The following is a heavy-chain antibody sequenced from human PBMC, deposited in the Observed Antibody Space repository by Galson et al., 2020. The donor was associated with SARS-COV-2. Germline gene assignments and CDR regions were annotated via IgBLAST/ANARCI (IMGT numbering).Heavy chain of an antibody. CDR1: GFTFSSYS. CDR2: ISSSSSTI. D-gene: IGHD3-3*01. J-gene: IGHJ4*02. V-gene: IGHV3-48*02. Sequence: GGSLRLSCAASGFTFSSYSMNWVRQAPGKGLEWVSYISSSSSTIYYADSVKGRFTISRDNAKNSLYLQMNSLRDEDTAVYYCARGWRDYDFWSGYQSDYWGQGTLVTVSS. CDR3: ARGWRDYDFWSGYQSDY.